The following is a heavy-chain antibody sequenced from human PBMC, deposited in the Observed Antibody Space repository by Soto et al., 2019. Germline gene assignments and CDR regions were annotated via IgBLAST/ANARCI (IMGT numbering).Heavy chain of an antibody. D-gene: IGHD2-8*01. CDR2: IRSKAYGGTT. V-gene: IGHV3-49*03. Sequence: SLRLSCKASGFSFGDYAMSWFRQAPGKGLQWVGFIRSKAYGGTTEYAASVTGRFTISRDDSKSSAYLQMNSLKTEDTAVYYCSREYCTNGVCYYGMDVWGQGXKVTVSS. CDR3: SREYCTNGVCYYGMDV. CDR1: GFSFGDYA. J-gene: IGHJ6*02.